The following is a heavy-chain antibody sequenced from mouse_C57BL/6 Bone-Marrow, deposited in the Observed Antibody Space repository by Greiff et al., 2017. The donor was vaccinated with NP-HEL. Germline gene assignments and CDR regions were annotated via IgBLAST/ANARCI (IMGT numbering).Heavy chain of an antibody. CDR1: GFTFTDYY. J-gene: IGHJ4*01. V-gene: IGHV7-3*01. Sequence: EVQLVESGGGLVQPGGSLSLSCAASGFTFTDYYMSWVRQPPGKALEWLGFIRNKANGYTTVYSASVKGRFTISRDNSQSILYLQMNALRAEDSATYYCARPLTGTRYYYAMDYWGQGTSVTVSS. D-gene: IGHD4-1*01. CDR2: IRNKANGYTT. CDR3: ARPLTGTRYYYAMDY.